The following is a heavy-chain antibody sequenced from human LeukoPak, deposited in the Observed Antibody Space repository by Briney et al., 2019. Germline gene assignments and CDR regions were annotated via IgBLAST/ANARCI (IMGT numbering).Heavy chain of an antibody. CDR1: GYSITSGYY. D-gene: IGHD1-1*01. V-gene: IGHV4-38-2*02. CDR3: ARAHYGTASPAGGL. J-gene: IGHJ4*02. Sequence: SETLSLTCTVSGYSITSGYYWGWIRQTPGKGLEWIGSSYHTGSTLCNPSLKSRVTISVDTSKNQFSLKLSSVTAADTAVYYCARAHYGTASPAGGLWGQGTLVTVSS. CDR2: SYHTGST.